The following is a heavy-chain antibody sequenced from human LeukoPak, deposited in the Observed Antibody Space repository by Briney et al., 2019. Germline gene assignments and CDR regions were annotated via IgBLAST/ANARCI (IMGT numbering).Heavy chain of an antibody. Sequence: SETLSLTCAVYGGSFSGYYWSWIRQPPGKGLEWIGSIYYSGSTYYNPSLKSRVTISVDMSKNQFSLKLSSVTAADTAVYYCARHRWGSSWQRWGQGTLVTVSS. CDR3: ARHRWGSSWQR. CDR1: GGSFSGYY. D-gene: IGHD6-13*01. J-gene: IGHJ4*02. CDR2: IYYSGST. V-gene: IGHV4-34*01.